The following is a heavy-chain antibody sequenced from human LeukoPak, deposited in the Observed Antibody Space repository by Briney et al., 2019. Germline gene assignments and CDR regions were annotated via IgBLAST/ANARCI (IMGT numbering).Heavy chain of an antibody. CDR2: ISGSGGST. CDR3: AKSGYSDNLSWFDP. Sequence: GGSLRLSCAASGFTFSSYAMSWVRPAPGKGLEWVSAISGSGGSTYFADSVRGRFTISRDNSKNTLYLQMNSLRAEDTAVYYCAKSGYSDNLSWFDPWGQGTLVTVSS. V-gene: IGHV3-23*01. CDR1: GFTFSSYA. D-gene: IGHD1-14*01. J-gene: IGHJ5*02.